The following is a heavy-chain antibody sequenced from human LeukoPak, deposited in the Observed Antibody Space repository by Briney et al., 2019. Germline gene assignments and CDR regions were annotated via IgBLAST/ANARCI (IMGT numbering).Heavy chain of an antibody. Sequence: QPGGSLRLTCEASGFTFSNYWMSWVRQAPGKGLEWVANIKQDGSEKYYVDSVKGRFTISRDNAKNSLYLQMSSLRAEDTAVYYCARDETAMWDHWGQGILVTVSS. CDR2: IKQDGSEK. CDR3: ARDETAMWDH. D-gene: IGHD5-18*01. CDR1: GFTFSNYW. V-gene: IGHV3-7*01. J-gene: IGHJ4*02.